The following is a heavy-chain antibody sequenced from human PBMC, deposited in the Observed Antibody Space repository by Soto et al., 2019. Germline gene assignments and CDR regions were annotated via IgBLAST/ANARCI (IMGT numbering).Heavy chain of an antibody. D-gene: IGHD3-10*01. CDR2: IHHSGST. J-gene: IGHJ5*02. Sequence: PSETPSLTCAVSGGSFTAYYWSWVRQSPDMRLEWIGEIHHSGSTTYNPSLESRVTISVDTSKGQFSLKLTSVTAADTAVYYCVRGRRGDPWGQGTLVTVSS. CDR3: VRGRRGDP. V-gene: IGHV4-34*01. CDR1: GGSFTAYY.